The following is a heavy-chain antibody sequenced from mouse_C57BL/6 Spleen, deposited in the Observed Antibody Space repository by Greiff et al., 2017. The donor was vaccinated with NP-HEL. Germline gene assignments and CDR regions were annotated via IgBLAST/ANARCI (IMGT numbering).Heavy chain of an antibody. CDR3: ARGYGSSFYFDY. J-gene: IGHJ2*01. V-gene: IGHV1-64*01. CDR1: GYTFTSYW. D-gene: IGHD1-1*01. CDR2: IHPNSGST. Sequence: QVQLKQPGAELVKPGASVKLSCKASGYTFTSYWMHWVKQRPGQGLEWIGMIHPNSGSTNYNEKFKSKATLTVDKSSSTAYMQLSSLTSEDSAVYYCARGYGSSFYFDYWGQGTTLTVSS.